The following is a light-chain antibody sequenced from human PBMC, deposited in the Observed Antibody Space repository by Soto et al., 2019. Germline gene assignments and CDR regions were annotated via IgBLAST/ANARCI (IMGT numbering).Light chain of an antibody. CDR3: SSYTSSSTPCV. CDR1: SSDVGGYNY. V-gene: IGLV2-14*01. J-gene: IGLJ1*01. CDR2: DVS. Sequence: SALTQPASVSGSPGHSITISCTGTSSDVGGYNYVSWYQQHPGKAPKLMIYDVSNRPSGVSNRFSGSKSGNTASLTISGLQAEDEADYYCSSYTSSSTPCVFGTGTKVTVL.